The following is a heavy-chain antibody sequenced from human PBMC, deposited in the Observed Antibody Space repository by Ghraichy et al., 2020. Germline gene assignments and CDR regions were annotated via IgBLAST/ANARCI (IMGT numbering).Heavy chain of an antibody. J-gene: IGHJ4*02. V-gene: IGHV1-18*01. Sequence: ASVKVSCKASGYTFTNYNVNWVRQAPGQGLEWIGWISTYNGNTNYAQKFQGRVTMTTDTSTNTAYMELRSLRSDDTAVYYCARDDSSGYYHFDYWGQGTLVTISS. CDR1: GYTFTNYN. CDR2: ISTYNGNT. D-gene: IGHD3-22*01. CDR3: ARDDSSGYYHFDY.